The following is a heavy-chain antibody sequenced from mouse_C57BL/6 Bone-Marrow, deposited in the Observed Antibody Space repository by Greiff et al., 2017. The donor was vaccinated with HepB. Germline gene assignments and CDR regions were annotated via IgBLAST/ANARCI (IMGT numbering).Heavy chain of an antibody. CDR3: ARSYSVLARRFAY. J-gene: IGHJ3*01. V-gene: IGHV1-81*01. Sequence: VQLQQSGAELARPGASVKLSCKASGYTFTSYGISWVKQRTGQGLEWIGEIYPRSGNTYYNEKFKGKATLTADKSSSTAYMELRSLTSEDSAVYFCARSYSVLARRFAYWGQGTLVTVSA. CDR1: GYTFTSYG. D-gene: IGHD1-1*01. CDR2: IYPRSGNT.